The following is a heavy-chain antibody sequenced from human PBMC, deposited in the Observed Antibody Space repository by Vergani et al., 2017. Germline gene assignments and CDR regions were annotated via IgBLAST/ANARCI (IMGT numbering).Heavy chain of an antibody. V-gene: IGHV3-9*01. D-gene: IGHD2-2*01. CDR3: AKGASSTSWDYFDY. CDR1: GFTFDDYA. J-gene: IGHJ4*02. Sequence: EVQLVESGGGLVQPGGSLRLSCAASGFTFDDYAMHWVRQAPGKGLEWVSGISWNSGSIGYADSVKGRFTISRDNAKNSLYLQMNSLRAEDTALYYCAKGASSTSWDYFDYWGQGTLVTVSS. CDR2: ISWNSGSI.